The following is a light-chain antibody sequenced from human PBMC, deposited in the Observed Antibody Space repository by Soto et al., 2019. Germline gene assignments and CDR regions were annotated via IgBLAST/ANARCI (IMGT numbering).Light chain of an antibody. CDR1: SSDIGGYNY. Sequence: QSALTQASSASGSPGQSVTISCTGTSSDIGGYNYVSWYQQHPGKAPKLIIYEVSKRPSGVPDRFSGSKSGNTASLTVSGLQAEDEADYYCTSYAGSNNLVFAGGTKLTVL. J-gene: IGLJ3*02. CDR2: EVS. V-gene: IGLV2-8*01. CDR3: TSYAGSNNLV.